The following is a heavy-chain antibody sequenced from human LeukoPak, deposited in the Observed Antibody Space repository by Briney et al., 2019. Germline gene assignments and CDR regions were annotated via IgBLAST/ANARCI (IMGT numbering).Heavy chain of an antibody. Sequence: SETLSLTCTVSGYSISSGYYWGWIRQPPGKGLEWIGSIYHSGSTYYYPSLKSRVTISVDTSKNQFSLKLSSVTAADTAVYYCARGASDSGLNWGQGTLVTLSS. V-gene: IGHV4-38-2*02. CDR1: GYSISSGYY. CDR3: ARGASDSGLN. D-gene: IGHD5-12*01. CDR2: IYHSGST. J-gene: IGHJ4*02.